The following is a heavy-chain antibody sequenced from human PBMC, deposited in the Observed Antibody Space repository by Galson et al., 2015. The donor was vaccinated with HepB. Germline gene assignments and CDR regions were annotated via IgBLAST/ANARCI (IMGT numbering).Heavy chain of an antibody. J-gene: IGHJ4*02. CDR2: IYHVGST. Sequence: LSLTCVVSGDSVSRNNWWTWVRQSPGKGLEWIGEIYHVGSTNYNPSLTNRLTIYLDKAKSQFSLNLTSVTAADTAVYFCGREGPTPVPSAIDYWGQGILVTVSS. V-gene: IGHV4-4*01. CDR3: GREGPTPVPSAIDY. D-gene: IGHD2-2*01. CDR1: GDSVSRNNW.